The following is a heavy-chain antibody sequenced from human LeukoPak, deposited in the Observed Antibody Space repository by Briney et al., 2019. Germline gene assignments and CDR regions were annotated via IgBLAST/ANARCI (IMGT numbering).Heavy chain of an antibody. V-gene: IGHV3-7*01. J-gene: IGHJ4*02. D-gene: IGHD4-17*01. CDR3: ATVYGDLGY. CDR2: IKQDGSER. Sequence: GRSLRLSCAASGFTFNNYWMTWVRQAPGKGLEWVANIKQDGSERLYVDSVKGRFTISRDNAQNSLYLQMNSLTAEDTAVYYCATVYGDLGYWGQGTLVTVSS. CDR1: GFTFNNYW.